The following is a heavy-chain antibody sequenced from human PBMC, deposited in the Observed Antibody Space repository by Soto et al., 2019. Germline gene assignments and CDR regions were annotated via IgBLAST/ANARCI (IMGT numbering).Heavy chain of an antibody. J-gene: IGHJ6*02. CDR1: GFTFRDYY. Sequence: QVQLVESGGGLVKPGGSLRLSCAASGFTFRDYYMSWIRQAPGKGLEWVSYISSSGGSIYYADSVKGRFTISRDNAENSLYLQVNSLRGEDTAVYYCVRENGDFPWGGMGVWGQGTTVTVSS. D-gene: IGHD4-17*01. V-gene: IGHV3-11*01. CDR3: VRENGDFPWGGMGV. CDR2: ISSSGGSI.